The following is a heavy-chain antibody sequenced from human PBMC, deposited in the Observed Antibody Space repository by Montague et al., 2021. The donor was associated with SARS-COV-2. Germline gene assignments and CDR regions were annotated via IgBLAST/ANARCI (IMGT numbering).Heavy chain of an antibody. Sequence: SETLSLTCTVSGGSVGSSHYYWAWIRQPPGKGLGWIGTIYYSGSTYYNPSPRSRVTIDVDASTNQFSLKLNSVTAADTAVYYCARGLYNWNYEHWSDTWGQGTLVTVSS. D-gene: IGHD1-7*01. J-gene: IGHJ5*02. CDR2: IYYSGST. CDR3: ARGLYNWNYEHWSDT. CDR1: GGSVGSSHYY. V-gene: IGHV4-39*01.